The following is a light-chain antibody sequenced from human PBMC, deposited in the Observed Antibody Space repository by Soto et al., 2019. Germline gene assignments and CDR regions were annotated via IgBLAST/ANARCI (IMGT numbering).Light chain of an antibody. Sequence: QSVLTQPPSVSGAPGQRVTISCTGSSSNIGAGYDVHWYQQLPGTAPKPLIYGNSNRPSGVPDRFSGFKSGTSASLAITGLQAEDEADYYCQSYDSSLSALFGGGTKLTVL. CDR1: SSNIGAGYD. CDR3: QSYDSSLSAL. CDR2: GNS. J-gene: IGLJ3*02. V-gene: IGLV1-40*01.